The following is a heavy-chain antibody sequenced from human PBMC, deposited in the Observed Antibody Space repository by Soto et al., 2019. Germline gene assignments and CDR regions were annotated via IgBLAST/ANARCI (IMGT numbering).Heavy chain of an antibody. CDR2: SSGSGGST. V-gene: IGHV3-23*01. Sequence: GGSVRLSCAASGFTVSSYAMSWGRQAPRQVMEWVAASSGSGGSTYYADSVKGRFTSSRDNSKNTLYLPMTSVRAEDTAVYYRATLEGWFGELFPIDPWGQGTLLTVSS. J-gene: IGHJ5*02. CDR1: GFTVSSYA. D-gene: IGHD3-10*01. CDR3: ATLEGWFGELFPIDP.